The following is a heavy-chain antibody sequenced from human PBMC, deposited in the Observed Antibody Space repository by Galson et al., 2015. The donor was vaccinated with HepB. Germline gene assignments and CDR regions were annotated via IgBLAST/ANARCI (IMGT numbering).Heavy chain of an antibody. CDR1: GFTFSSYG. CDR3: AKGHVTAAGNLDY. J-gene: IGHJ4*02. CDR2: IWYDGSNK. Sequence: SLRLSCAASGFTFSSYGMHWVRQAPGKGLEWVAVIWYDGSNKYYADSVKGRFTISRDNSKNTLYLQMNSLRAEDTAVYYCAKGHVTAAGNLDYWGQGTLVTVSS. V-gene: IGHV3-33*06. D-gene: IGHD6-13*01.